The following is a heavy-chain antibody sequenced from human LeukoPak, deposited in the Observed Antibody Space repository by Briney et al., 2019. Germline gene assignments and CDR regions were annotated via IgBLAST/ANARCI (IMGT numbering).Heavy chain of an antibody. V-gene: IGHV1-2*06. CDR3: ARVPRALTGTTFAYYYYGMDV. CDR2: INPNSGGT. J-gene: IGHJ6*02. D-gene: IGHD1-20*01. CDR1: GYTFTGYY. Sequence: VASVKVSCKASGYTFTGYYMHWVRQAPGQGLEWMGRINPNSGGTNYAQKFQGRVTITADESTSTAYMELSSLRSEDTAVYYCARVPRALTGTTFAYYYYGMDVWGQGTTVTVSS.